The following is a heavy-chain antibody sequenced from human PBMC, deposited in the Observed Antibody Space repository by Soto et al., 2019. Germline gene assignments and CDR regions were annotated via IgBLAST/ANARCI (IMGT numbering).Heavy chain of an antibody. CDR3: ARDLIAVAGDAFDI. D-gene: IGHD6-19*01. CDR2: VSAYNGNT. J-gene: IGHJ3*02. V-gene: IGHV1-18*01. CDR1: GYTFTSYG. Sequence: ASVKVSCKASGYTFTSYGISWVRQAPGQGLEWMGWVSAYNGNTNYAQKLQGRVTMTTDTSTSTAYMELRSLRSDDTAVYYCARDLIAVAGDAFDIWGQGTMVTVSS.